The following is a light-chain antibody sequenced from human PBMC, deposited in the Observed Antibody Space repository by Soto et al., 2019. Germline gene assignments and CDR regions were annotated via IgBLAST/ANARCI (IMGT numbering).Light chain of an antibody. CDR1: QSVSSSY. CDR3: QQYGSSPQT. Sequence: EIVLTQSRSTLSLSPGSRATLACRASQSVSSSYLAWYQQKNGQAPRLXIYGASSRATGIPDRFSGSGSGTDFNLTISRLETEDFAVYYCQQYGSSPQTFGQGTKVDIK. CDR2: GAS. J-gene: IGKJ1*01. V-gene: IGKV3-20*01.